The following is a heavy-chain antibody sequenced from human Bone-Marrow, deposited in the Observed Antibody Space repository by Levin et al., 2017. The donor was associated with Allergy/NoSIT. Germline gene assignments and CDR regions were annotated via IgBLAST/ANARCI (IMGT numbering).Heavy chain of an antibody. CDR2: IYYSGST. CDR3: ARRRITMQYFDY. D-gene: IGHD3-10*01. J-gene: IGHJ4*02. Sequence: NPSETLSLTCTVSGGSISSSSYYWGWIRQPPGKGLEWIGSIYYSGSTYYNPSLKSRVTISVDTSKNQFSLKLSSVTAADTAVYYCARRRITMQYFDYWGQGTLVTVSS. CDR1: GGSISSSSYY. V-gene: IGHV4-39*01.